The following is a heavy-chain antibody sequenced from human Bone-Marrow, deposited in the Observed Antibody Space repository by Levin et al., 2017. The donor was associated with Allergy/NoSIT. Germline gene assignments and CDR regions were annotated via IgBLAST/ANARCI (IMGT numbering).Heavy chain of an antibody. V-gene: IGHV1-46*03. CDR3: TRGGSETGYYRRVYFDS. D-gene: IGHD3-9*01. CDR1: GYTVSSYY. J-gene: IGHJ4*02. CDR2: INPGGLGT. Sequence: PGGSLRLSCKASGYTVSSYYMYWVRQAPGQGLEWMGIINPGGLGTTYAQNFQDRVTMSSDTSTSTLYMELSSLRFEDTAVYYCTRGGSETGYYRRVYFDSWGQGTLVTVSS.